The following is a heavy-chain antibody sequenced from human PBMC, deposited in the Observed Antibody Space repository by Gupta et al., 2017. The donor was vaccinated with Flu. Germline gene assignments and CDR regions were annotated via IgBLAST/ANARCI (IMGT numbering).Heavy chain of an antibody. CDR2: IDWDDDK. V-gene: IGHV2-70*01. D-gene: IGHD3-16*01. CDR3: ARTPSPLGANWYFDL. Sequence: QVTLRESGPALVKPTQTLTLTCTFSGFSLSTSGMCVSWIRQPPGKALEWLALIDWDDDKYYSTSLKTRLTISKDTSKNQVVLTMTNMDPVDTATYYCARTPSPLGANWYFDLWGRGTLVTVSS. CDR1: GFSLSTSGMC. J-gene: IGHJ2*01.